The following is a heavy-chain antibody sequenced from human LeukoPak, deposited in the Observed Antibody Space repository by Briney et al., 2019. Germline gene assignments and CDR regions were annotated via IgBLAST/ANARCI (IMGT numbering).Heavy chain of an antibody. CDR3: AKVRSGSANWALRIFDN. V-gene: IGHV3-23*01. D-gene: IGHD1-1*01. CDR2: ISPGGGTT. J-gene: IGHJ4*02. CDR1: GFTFDDYA. Sequence: PGRSLRLSCAASGFTFDDYATHWVRQSPARGLEWVASISPGGGTTYYADYVKGRFTISRDNSNNTLYVQMNSLRAEDTAVYYCAKVRSGSANWALRIFDNWGQGTLVTVSS.